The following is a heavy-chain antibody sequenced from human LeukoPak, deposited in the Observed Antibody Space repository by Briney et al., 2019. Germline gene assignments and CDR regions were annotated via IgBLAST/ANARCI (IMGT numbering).Heavy chain of an antibody. CDR2: IYYTGST. CDR3: ARSDDSSGYSDY. Sequence: TLSLTCTVSGGSISSGGYYWSWIRQHPGKGLEWIGYIYYTGSTYFNPSLKSRVTISVDTSKNQFSLKLTSVTAADTAVYYCARSDDSSGYSDYWGQGTLVTVSS. D-gene: IGHD3-22*01. CDR1: GGSISSGGYY. V-gene: IGHV4-31*03. J-gene: IGHJ4*02.